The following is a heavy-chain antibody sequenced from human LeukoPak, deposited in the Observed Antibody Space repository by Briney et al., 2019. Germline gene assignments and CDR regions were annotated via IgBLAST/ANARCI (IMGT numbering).Heavy chain of an antibody. Sequence: SETLSLTCTVSGGSISSSSYYWGWIRQPPGKGLEWIGTIYYSGSTNYNPSLKSRVTISVDTSKNQFSLKLSSVTAADTAVYYCARGWGYDFWSGYQNNWFDPWGQGTLVTVSS. CDR3: ARGWGYDFWSGYQNNWFDP. J-gene: IGHJ5*02. V-gene: IGHV4-39*07. CDR1: GGSISSSSYY. D-gene: IGHD3-3*01. CDR2: IYYSGST.